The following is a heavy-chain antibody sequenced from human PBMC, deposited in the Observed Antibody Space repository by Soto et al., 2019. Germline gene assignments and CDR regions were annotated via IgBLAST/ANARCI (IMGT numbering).Heavy chain of an antibody. Sequence: ASVKVSCKPSGYPFTDLYIHWVRQAPGLGLEWMGWIDPRSGASRKTQRLQGRVTMTRDRSTNTVYMELSSLRSDDTAVYFGARDNYGPLDYWGQGTLVTVSS. CDR3: ARDNYGPLDY. V-gene: IGHV1-2*02. CDR2: IDPRSGAS. J-gene: IGHJ4*02. D-gene: IGHD3-10*01. CDR1: GYPFTDLY.